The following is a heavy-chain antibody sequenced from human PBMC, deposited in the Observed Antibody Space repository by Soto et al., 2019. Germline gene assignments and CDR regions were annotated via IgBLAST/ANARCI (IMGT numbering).Heavy chain of an antibody. Sequence: QVQLQESGPGLVKPSETLSLTCTVSGGSISSYYWSWIRQPPGKGLEWIGYIYYSGSTNYYPSLKSRVTISVDPSKNQFSLKLSSVTAADTAVYYCARISNSGWYAFDIWGQGTMVTVSS. CDR2: IYYSGST. CDR3: ARISNSGWYAFDI. CDR1: GGSISSYY. V-gene: IGHV4-59*08. J-gene: IGHJ3*02. D-gene: IGHD6-13*01.